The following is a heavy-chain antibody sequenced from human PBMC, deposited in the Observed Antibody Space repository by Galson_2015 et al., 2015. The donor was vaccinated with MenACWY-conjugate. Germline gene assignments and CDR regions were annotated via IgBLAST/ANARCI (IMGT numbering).Heavy chain of an antibody. CDR2: VSYSGKA. J-gene: IGHJ4*02. CDR1: GGSITTSRYH. Sequence: ATLSLTCAVSGGSITTSRYHWAWIRQTPGKGLEWIGTVSYSGKAYYNPSLKRRVSISIDTSKSQFSLRIISMTAADTAVYYCARDRSNDDYWSGFPGYYFDHWGQRNLATVSS. CDR3: ARDRSNDDYWSGFPGYYFDH. V-gene: IGHV4-39*07. D-gene: IGHD3-3*01.